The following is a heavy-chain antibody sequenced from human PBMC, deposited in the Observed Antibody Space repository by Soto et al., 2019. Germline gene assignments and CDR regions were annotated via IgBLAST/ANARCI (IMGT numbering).Heavy chain of an antibody. V-gene: IGHV1-3*01. J-gene: IGHJ6*02. CDR3: TRATRDYYYGMDV. CDR2: INAGNGNT. Sequence: ASVKVSCKASGYTFTSYAMHCVRQAPGQRLEWMGWINAGNGNTKYSQKFQGRVTITRDTSASTAYMELSSLRSEDTAVYYCTRATRDYYYGMDVWGQGTTVTVSS. CDR1: GYTFTSYA.